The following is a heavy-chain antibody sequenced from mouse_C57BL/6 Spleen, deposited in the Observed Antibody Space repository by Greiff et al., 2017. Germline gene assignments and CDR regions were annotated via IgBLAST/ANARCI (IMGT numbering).Heavy chain of an antibody. CDR1: GFTFSSYT. Sequence: EVQRVESGGGLVKPGGSLKLSCAASGFTFSSYTMSWVRQTPGKRLEWVATISGGGGNTYYPDSVKGRFTISRDNAKNTLYLQMSSLRSEDTAVYYCARHETSWDWYFDVWGTGTTVTVSA. CDR2: ISGGGGNT. CDR3: ARHETSWDWYFDV. J-gene: IGHJ1*03. V-gene: IGHV5-9*04. D-gene: IGHD4-1*01.